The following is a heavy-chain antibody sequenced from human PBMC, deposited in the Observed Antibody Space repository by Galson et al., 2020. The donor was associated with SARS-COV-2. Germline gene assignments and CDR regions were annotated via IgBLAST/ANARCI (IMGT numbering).Heavy chain of an antibody. V-gene: IGHV5-51*01. J-gene: IGHJ6*03. Sequence: GESLKISCKGSGYNFPTYWIGWVPQMPGKGLEWVGLIYPDDSHTRHSPSFQAQLPISADKSITTPYLQWRSLKASDTALYYCARHVGGSWYWAPDNYSYMDVWGKGTTVTVSS. CDR3: ARHVGGSWYWAPDNYSYMDV. CDR2: IYPDDSHT. D-gene: IGHD6-13*01. CDR1: GYNFPTYW.